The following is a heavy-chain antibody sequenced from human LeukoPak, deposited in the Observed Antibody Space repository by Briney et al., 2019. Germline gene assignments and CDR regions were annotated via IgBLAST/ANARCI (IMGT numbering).Heavy chain of an antibody. CDR2: IYASGST. CDR1: GDSMSDSY. Sequence: KSSETLSLTCTDSGDSMSDSYWSWIRQPAGKGLEWIGRIYASGSTNYNPSLKSRVTLSVDTSSNQFSLTLSSVTAADTAVYHCARDIRSHNGPGGYYYYYMDVWGKGTTVTVSS. D-gene: IGHD2-8*01. J-gene: IGHJ6*03. CDR3: ARDIRSHNGPGGYYYYYMDV. V-gene: IGHV4-4*07.